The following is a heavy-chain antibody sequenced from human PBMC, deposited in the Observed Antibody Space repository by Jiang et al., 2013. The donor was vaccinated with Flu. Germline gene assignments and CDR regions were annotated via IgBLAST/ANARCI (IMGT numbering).Heavy chain of an antibody. D-gene: IGHD1-26*01. CDR3: VGGALYAFDI. J-gene: IGHJ3*02. CDR2: IYYIGGT. V-gene: IGHV4-59*01. Sequence: SGDSMNNYYWSWIRQPPGKGLEWIGYIYYIGGTNYIPSLKSRVTISLDTSKNQFSLRLSSVTAADTAVYYCVGGALYAFDIWGQGTMVTVSS. CDR1: GDSMNNYY.